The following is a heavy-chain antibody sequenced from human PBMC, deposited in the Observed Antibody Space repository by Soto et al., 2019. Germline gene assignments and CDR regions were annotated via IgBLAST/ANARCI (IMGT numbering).Heavy chain of an antibody. V-gene: IGHV3-15*07. CDR3: TTEILVVVAATLAIDY. CDR2: IKSKTDGGTT. J-gene: IGHJ4*02. D-gene: IGHD2-15*01. CDR1: GFTFSNAW. Sequence: GGSLRLSCASSGFTFSNAWMNWVRQAPGKGLEWVGRIKSKTDGGTTDYAAPVKGRFTISRDDSKNTLYLQMNSLKTEDTAVYYCTTEILVVVAATLAIDYWGQGTLVTVSS.